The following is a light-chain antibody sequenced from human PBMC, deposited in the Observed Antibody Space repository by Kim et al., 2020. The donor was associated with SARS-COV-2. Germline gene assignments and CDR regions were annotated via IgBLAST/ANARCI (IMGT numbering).Light chain of an antibody. J-gene: IGKJ2*01. CDR2: KAS. CDR1: QTISDW. Sequence: DIQVTQSPSTLSASVGDRVTFTCRASQTISDWLAWYQQKPGKAPKLLIYKASSSESGVSSRFSGSGSGTEFTLTISSLQPDDSATYYCQQYNAFSVTFGQGTKVDIK. CDR3: QQYNAFSVT. V-gene: IGKV1-5*03.